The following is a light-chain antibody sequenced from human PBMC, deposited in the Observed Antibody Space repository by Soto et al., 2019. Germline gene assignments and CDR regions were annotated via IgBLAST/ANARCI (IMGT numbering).Light chain of an antibody. CDR1: QSVLHTSTNKIC. Sequence: DIVMTQSPDSLAVSLGERATINCKSSQSVLHTSTNKICLAWYQQKPGQPPKLLIYWASNREVGVPDRFSASGSTTDFTLTMSSLQAEDVAVYYCQQYHSFPLTFGGGTKVEIK. CDR3: QQYHSFPLT. J-gene: IGKJ4*01. CDR2: WAS. V-gene: IGKV4-1*01.